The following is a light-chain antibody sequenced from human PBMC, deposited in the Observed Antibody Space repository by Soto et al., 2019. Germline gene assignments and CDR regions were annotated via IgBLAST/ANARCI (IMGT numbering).Light chain of an antibody. Sequence: QSVLTQPASVSGSPGQSITISCTGTSSDVGGYKYVSWYQQHPGKAPKLMIYEVTNRPSGVSTRFSGSRSGNTASLTISGLQADDEADYYCSSSTTSSTLYVFGTGTKVTGL. J-gene: IGLJ1*01. CDR2: EVT. CDR1: SSDVGGYKY. V-gene: IGLV2-14*01. CDR3: SSSTTSSTLYV.